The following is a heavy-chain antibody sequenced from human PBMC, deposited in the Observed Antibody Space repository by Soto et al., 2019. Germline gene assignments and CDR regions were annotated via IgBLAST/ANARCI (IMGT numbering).Heavy chain of an antibody. J-gene: IGHJ4*02. D-gene: IGHD3-10*01. CDR3: ARGVWLRELSVPRVLDY. CDR2: IYHSGST. Sequence: SETPSLTCTVSGGSISSYYWSWIRQPPGKGLEWIGEIYHSGSTNYNPSLKSRVTISVDTSKNQFSLKLSSVTAADTAVYYCARGVWLRELSVPRVLDYWGQGTLVTVSS. CDR1: GGSISSYY. V-gene: IGHV4-59*12.